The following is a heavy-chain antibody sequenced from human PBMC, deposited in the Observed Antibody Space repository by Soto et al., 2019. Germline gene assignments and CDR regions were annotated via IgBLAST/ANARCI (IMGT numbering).Heavy chain of an antibody. D-gene: IGHD2-2*01. Sequence: HPGGSLRLSCAASGFTVSNNYMSWVRQAPGKGLEYVSVIYSGGGTYYADSVKGRFTISRDNSKNTLYLQMNSLGAEDTAVYYCARAPDCISTSCSFFDYWGQGTLVTVSS. J-gene: IGHJ4*02. CDR1: GFTVSNNY. CDR3: ARAPDCISTSCSFFDY. CDR2: IYSGGGT. V-gene: IGHV3-66*01.